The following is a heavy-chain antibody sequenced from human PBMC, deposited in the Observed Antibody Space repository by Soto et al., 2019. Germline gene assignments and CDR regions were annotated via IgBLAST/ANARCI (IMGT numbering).Heavy chain of an antibody. CDR3: AHRGQRSGSEFFQH. CDR2: IYWDDDK. Sequence: QITLKESGPTLVKPTQTLTLTCTFSGFSLGTSGVGVGWIRRPPGKALEWLALIYWDDDKRYSPSLKSRLTITKDTSKNQVVLTLTNMDPVDTATYYCAHRGQRSGSEFFQHWGQGTLVTVSS. V-gene: IGHV2-5*02. CDR1: GFSLGTSGVG. J-gene: IGHJ1*01. D-gene: IGHD5-12*01.